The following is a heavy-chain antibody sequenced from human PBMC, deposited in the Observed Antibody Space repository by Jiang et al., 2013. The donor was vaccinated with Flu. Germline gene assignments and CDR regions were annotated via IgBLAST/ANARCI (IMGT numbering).Heavy chain of an antibody. V-gene: IGHV4-31*03. CDR2: IYYSGKS. CDR3: ARGGRGAVDI. D-gene: IGHD5-24*01. Sequence: SLTCSVSGGSINSVGYYWSWIRQXPGKGLEWIGYIYYSGKSYSNPSLQSRAIITLDTSKNHFSLTLNSVTAADTAVYYCARGGRGAVDIWGQGTMVTVSS. CDR1: GGSINSVGYY. J-gene: IGHJ3*02.